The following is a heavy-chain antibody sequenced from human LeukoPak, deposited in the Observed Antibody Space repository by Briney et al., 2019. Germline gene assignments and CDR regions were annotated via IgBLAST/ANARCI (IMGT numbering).Heavy chain of an antibody. CDR2: IIPIFGTA. CDR1: GGTFSTYA. CDR3: ARNKVPGGSTYSYYFDY. V-gene: IGHV1-69*13. J-gene: IGHJ4*02. Sequence: GASVKVSCKASGGTFSTYAISWVRQAPGQGLEWMGGIIPIFGTANYAEKFQGRVTITADESTTTASMELSSLRSEDTAVYYCARNKVPGGSTYSYYFDYWGQGTLVTVSS. D-gene: IGHD2-2*01.